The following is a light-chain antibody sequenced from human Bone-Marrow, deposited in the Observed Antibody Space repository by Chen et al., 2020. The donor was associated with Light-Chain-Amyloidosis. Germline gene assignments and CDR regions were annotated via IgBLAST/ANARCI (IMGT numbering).Light chain of an antibody. CDR2: DDS. CDR3: QVWDRSSDRPV. V-gene: IGLV3-21*02. CDR1: NIGCTS. Sequence: SDVLTQPSSASVARGQPATHACGGNNIGCTSVHWYQQTPGQAPLLVVDDDSDRPSGIPERVSGSNSGNTATLTISRVEAGDEADYYCQVWDRSSDRPVFGGGTKLTVL. J-gene: IGLJ3*02.